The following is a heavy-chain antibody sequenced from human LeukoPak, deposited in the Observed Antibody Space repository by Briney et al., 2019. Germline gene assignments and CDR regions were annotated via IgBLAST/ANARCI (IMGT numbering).Heavy chain of an antibody. D-gene: IGHD3-22*01. J-gene: IGHJ4*02. CDR2: IYNDGRT. V-gene: IGHV3-53*05. CDR3: ARGGVIVVVIDFDY. CDR1: GFIVNNKY. Sequence: GGSLRLSCAASGFIVNNKYMTWVRQAPGKGLEWVSLIYNDGRTYYADSVKGRCTISRDNSKNTLYLQMNSLRAEDTAVYYCARGGVIVVVIDFDYWGQGTLVTVSS.